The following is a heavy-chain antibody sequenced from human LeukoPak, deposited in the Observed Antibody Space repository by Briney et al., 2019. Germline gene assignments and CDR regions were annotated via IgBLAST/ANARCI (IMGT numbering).Heavy chain of an antibody. D-gene: IGHD3-22*01. CDR1: GFSFSDYR. J-gene: IGHJ1*01. CDR3: ATYSSLNRREFQY. CDR2: IKHDGSEI. V-gene: IGHV3-7*01. Sequence: GGSLRLSCAASGFSFSDYRMNWVRQAPGKGLEWLASIKHDGSEIYYVDSVKGRFTISRDNAKNSLYIQMSSLRAEDTAVYYCATYSSLNRREFQYWGQGTLLTVSS.